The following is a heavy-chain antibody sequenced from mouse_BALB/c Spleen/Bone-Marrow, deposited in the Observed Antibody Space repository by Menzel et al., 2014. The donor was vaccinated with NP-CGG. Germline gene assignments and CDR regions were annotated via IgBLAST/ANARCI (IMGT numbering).Heavy chain of an antibody. CDR3: ATMITDWYFDV. CDR1: GFNIKDTY. CDR2: IDPANGNT. D-gene: IGHD2-4*01. V-gene: IGHV14-3*02. Sequence: EVMLMESGAELVKPRASVKLSCTASGFNIKDTYMHWVKQRPEQGLEWIGRIDPANGNTKYDPKFQGKATITADTSSNTAYLQLSSLTSEDTAVYYCATMITDWYFDVWGAGTTVTVSS. J-gene: IGHJ1*01.